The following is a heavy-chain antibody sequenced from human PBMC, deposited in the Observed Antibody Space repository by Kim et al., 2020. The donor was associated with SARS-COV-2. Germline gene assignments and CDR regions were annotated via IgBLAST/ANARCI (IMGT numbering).Heavy chain of an antibody. CDR3: ARDEKLSQYSSGWYHYYYGMAV. J-gene: IGHJ6*02. V-gene: IGHV4-59*01. CDR2: IYYSGST. CDR1: GGSISSYY. Sequence: SETLSLTCTVSGGSISSYYWSWIRQPPGKGLEWIGYIYYSGSTNYNPSLKRRVTISVDTSKNQFSLKLSSVTAADTAVYYCARDEKLSQYSSGWYHYYYGMAVWGQGTTVTVSS. D-gene: IGHD6-19*01.